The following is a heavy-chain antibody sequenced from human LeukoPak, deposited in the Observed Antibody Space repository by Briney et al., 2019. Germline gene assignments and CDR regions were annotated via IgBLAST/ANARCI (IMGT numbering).Heavy chain of an antibody. D-gene: IGHD5-24*01. J-gene: IGHJ3*01. Sequence: PGGSLRLSCAASGFTFTSYAMNWVRQAPGKGLEGVSPISGSGGSTYYADSVKGRFTIARDNSKNTLYLQMNSLRAGDTAVYYCAKRLVENAFDVWGQGTMVTVSS. CDR2: ISGSGGST. CDR3: AKRLVENAFDV. V-gene: IGHV3-23*01. CDR1: GFTFTSYA.